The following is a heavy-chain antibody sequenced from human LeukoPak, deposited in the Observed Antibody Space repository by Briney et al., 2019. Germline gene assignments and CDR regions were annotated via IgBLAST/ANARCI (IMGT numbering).Heavy chain of an antibody. CDR1: GFTFSSYW. CDR2: IKQDGTEK. Sequence: GGSLRLSCAASGFTFSSYWMNWVRQAPGKGLEWVANIKQDGTEKNYVDSVKGRFTISRDNAKNALYLQMNSLRDEDTAVYYCARARYLDYWGQGTLVTVSS. V-gene: IGHV3-7*05. J-gene: IGHJ4*02. CDR3: ARARYLDY.